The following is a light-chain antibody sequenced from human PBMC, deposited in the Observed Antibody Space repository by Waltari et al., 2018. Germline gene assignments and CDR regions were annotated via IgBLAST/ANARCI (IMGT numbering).Light chain of an antibody. CDR2: LGS. CDR3: MQALQTPFT. CDR1: QSLLHINGYNY. V-gene: IGKV2-28*01. Sequence: DIVMTQSPLSLPVTPGEPASISCRSSQSLLHINGYNYLDWYLQRPGQSPHLLIYLGSNRASGVPYRFSGSGSGTDFTLKISRVEAEDVGVYYCMQALQTPFTFGPGTKVDIK. J-gene: IGKJ3*01.